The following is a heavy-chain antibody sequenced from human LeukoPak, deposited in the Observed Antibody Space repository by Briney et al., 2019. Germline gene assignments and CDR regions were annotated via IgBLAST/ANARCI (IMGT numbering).Heavy chain of an antibody. J-gene: IGHJ3*01. D-gene: IGHD3-10*01. Sequence: GGSLRLSCVASGFTFSNYWMNWVRQAPGKGLEWVSVVSNDGSNQDYTDSVKGRFIISRDDSKSTVYLQMNSLRVDDTAMYYCARGPDPVVRGPRRAFDLWGQGTMVTVSS. CDR3: ARGPDPVVRGPRRAFDL. CDR1: GFTFSNYW. V-gene: IGHV3-30-3*01. CDR2: VSNDGSNQ.